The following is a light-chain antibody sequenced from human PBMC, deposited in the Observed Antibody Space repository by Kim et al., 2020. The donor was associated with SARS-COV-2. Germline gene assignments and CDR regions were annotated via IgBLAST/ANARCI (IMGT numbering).Light chain of an antibody. V-gene: IGLV3-21*04. Sequence: YELTQPPSVSVAPGKTARITCGGNNIGSKSVHWYQQKPGQAPVLVIYYDSDRPSGIPERFSGSNSGNTATLTISRVEAGDEADYYCQVWDSSSDRVFGGGTQLTVL. CDR3: QVWDSSSDRV. CDR2: YDS. CDR1: NIGSKS. J-gene: IGLJ3*02.